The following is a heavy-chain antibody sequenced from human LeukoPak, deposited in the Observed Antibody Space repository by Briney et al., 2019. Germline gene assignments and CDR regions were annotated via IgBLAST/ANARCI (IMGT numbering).Heavy chain of an antibody. CDR2: ISANGRST. V-gene: IGHV3-64*01. J-gene: IGHJ4*02. D-gene: IGHD6-19*01. Sequence: GGSLRLSCAASGFTLSRHSMHWVRQAPGKGLEFVSAISANGRSTYYAKSVKGRFTISRDSSKNTLYLQMGSLRAEDMALYFCARVGMSSGSGCDYWGQGTLVTVSS. CDR3: ARVGMSSGSGCDY. CDR1: GFTLSRHS.